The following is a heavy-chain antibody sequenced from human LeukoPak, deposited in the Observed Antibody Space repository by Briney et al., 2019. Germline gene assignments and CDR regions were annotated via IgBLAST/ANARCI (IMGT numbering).Heavy chain of an antibody. CDR3: ARETSQKGAHYMDV. V-gene: IGHV4-34*01. CDR1: GGSFSGYY. D-gene: IGHD3-16*01. Sequence: SETLSLTCAVYGGSFSGYYWSWLRHPPGKGLEWLGEINHSGSTNYNPSLESRVTISVDTSKNQFSLKLSSVTAADTAVYYCARETSQKGAHYMDVWGKGSTVTVSS. CDR2: INHSGST. J-gene: IGHJ6*03.